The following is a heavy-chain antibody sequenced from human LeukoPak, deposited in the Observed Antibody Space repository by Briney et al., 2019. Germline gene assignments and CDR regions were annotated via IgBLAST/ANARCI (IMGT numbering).Heavy chain of an antibody. V-gene: IGHV3-66*01. J-gene: IGHJ3*02. CDR1: GFTVSSNY. Sequence: GGPLRLSCAPSGFTVSSNYMSWVRQAPGKGLEWVSVIYSGGFTYYADSVKGRFTISRDNSKNTMFLQMNSLRAEDTAVYYCARDRPGDAFDIWGQGTMVTVSS. CDR2: IYSGGFT. CDR3: ARDRPGDAFDI.